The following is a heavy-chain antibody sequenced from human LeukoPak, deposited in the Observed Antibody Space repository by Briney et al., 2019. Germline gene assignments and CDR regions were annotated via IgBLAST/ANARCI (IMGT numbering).Heavy chain of an antibody. J-gene: IGHJ4*02. V-gene: IGHV3-7*05. Sequence: GGSLRLSRAASGFTFSSHWMSWVRQGLGKGLEWVANIKQDGSEKYYVDSVKGRFTISRDNAKNSLYLQMNSLRAEDTAVYYCARSNREFASGTGDFWGQGTLVTVSS. CDR3: ARSNREFASGTGDF. CDR1: GFTFSSHW. CDR2: IKQDGSEK. D-gene: IGHD3-10*01.